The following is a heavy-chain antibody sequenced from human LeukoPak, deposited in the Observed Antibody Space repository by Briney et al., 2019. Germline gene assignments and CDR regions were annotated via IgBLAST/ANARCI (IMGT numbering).Heavy chain of an antibody. Sequence: SVKVSCKASGYTFTHYAVNWVRQAPGQGLEWMGRIIPILGIANYAQKFQGRVTITADKSTSTAYMELSSLRSEDTAVYYCASLAAAGKRDYWGQGTLVTVSS. CDR1: GYTFTHYA. D-gene: IGHD6-13*01. CDR3: ASLAAAGKRDY. CDR2: IIPILGIA. J-gene: IGHJ4*02. V-gene: IGHV1-69*04.